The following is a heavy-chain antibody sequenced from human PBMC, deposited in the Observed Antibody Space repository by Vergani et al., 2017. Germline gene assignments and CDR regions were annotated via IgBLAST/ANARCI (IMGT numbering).Heavy chain of an antibody. D-gene: IGHD2-21*01. CDR2: IYYSGST. Sequence: QLQLQESGPGLVKPSETLSLTCTVSGGSISSSSYYWGWIRQPPGKGLEWIGSIYYSGSTYYNPSLKSRVTISVDTSKNQFSLKLSPVTAADTAVYYCARDPLVRAFDIWGQGTMVTVSS. V-gene: IGHV4-39*07. CDR1: GGSISSSSYY. CDR3: ARDPLVRAFDI. J-gene: IGHJ3*02.